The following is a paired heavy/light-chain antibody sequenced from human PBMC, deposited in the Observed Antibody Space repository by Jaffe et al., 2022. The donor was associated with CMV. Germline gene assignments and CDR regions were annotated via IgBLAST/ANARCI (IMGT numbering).Heavy chain of an antibody. CDR1: GFTFSSSA. CDR2: IGGSGGST. CDR3: AKSPGPYYDFYRDY. D-gene: IGHD3-3*01. V-gene: IGHV3-23*01. Sequence: EVQLLESGGGLVQPGGSLRLSCAASGFTFSSSAMSWVRQAPGKGLEWVSAIGGSGGSTYYADSVKGRFTISRDNANNTLFLQMNSLRAEDTAIYYCAKSPGPYYDFYRDYWGQGTLVTVSS. J-gene: IGHJ4*02.
Light chain of an antibody. CDR1: QNVRDN. CDR2: DAS. V-gene: IGKV3-15*01. J-gene: IGKJ1*01. CDR3: QQYVNWPRT. Sequence: EVVMTQSPATLSVPPGERATLSCRASQNVRDNLAWYQHKPGQAPRLLIYDASTRATGIPTRFSGSGSGTEFTLTISSLQSEDFAIYYCQQYVNWPRTFGQGTKVEIK.